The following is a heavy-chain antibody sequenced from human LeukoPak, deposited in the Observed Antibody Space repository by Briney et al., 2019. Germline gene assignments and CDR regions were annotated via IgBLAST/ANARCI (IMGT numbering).Heavy chain of an antibody. V-gene: IGHV4-30-2*01. CDR2: IYHSGGT. CDR3: ARGYLLTGYSYFDY. CDR1: GGSISSGGYS. J-gene: IGHJ4*02. Sequence: KPSETLSLTCAVPGGSISSGGYSWSWIRQPPGKGLEWIGYIYHSGGTYYNPSLKSRVTISVDRSKNQFSLKLSSVTAADTAVYYCARGYLLTGYSYFDYWGQGTLVTVSS. D-gene: IGHD3-9*01.